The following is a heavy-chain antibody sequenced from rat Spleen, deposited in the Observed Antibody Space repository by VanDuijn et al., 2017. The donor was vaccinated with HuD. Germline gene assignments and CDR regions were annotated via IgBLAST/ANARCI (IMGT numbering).Heavy chain of an antibody. Sequence: QIQLKESGPGLVQPSQTLSLTCTVSGFSLGTNGVSWVRQPPGKGLEWIAAISSGGVTYYNSALKSRLSISRDTSKSQVFLKMNSLQTEDTAIYYCTREGDFWGPGTMVTVSS. CDR2: ISSGGVT. V-gene: IGHV2S8*01. CDR3: TREGDF. J-gene: IGHJ1*01. CDR1: GFSLGTNG.